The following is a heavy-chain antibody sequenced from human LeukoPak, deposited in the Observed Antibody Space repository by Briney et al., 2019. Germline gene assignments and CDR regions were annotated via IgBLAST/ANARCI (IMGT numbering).Heavy chain of an antibody. J-gene: IGHJ3*02. CDR1: GGTFSSYA. Sequence: SVKVSCKASGGTFSSYAISWVRQAPGQGLEWMGGIIPIFGTANYAQKFQGRVTITTDESTSTAYMELSSLRSEDTAVYYCARPRRDGYIRGGAFDTWGQGTMVTVSS. D-gene: IGHD5-24*01. CDR2: IIPIFGTA. V-gene: IGHV1-69*05. CDR3: ARPRRDGYIRGGAFDT.